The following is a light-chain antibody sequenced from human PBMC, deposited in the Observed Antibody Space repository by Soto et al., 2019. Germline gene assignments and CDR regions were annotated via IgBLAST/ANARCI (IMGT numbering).Light chain of an antibody. V-gene: IGKV3-20*01. Sequence: ESVLTPAAGALFMTPGERATLSCRASQSVSNYLVWYQQKPGHAPRLLICGASSRATGIPDRFSGSGSGTEFTLTIRRLVPEDFAVYYCPHYRGSPQTFGHGTKVDNK. CDR2: GAS. J-gene: IGKJ1*01. CDR3: PHYRGSPQT. CDR1: QSVSNY.